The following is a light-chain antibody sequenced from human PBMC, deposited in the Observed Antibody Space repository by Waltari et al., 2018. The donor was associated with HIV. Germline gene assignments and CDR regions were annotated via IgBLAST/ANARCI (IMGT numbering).Light chain of an antibody. CDR1: QSILFSTTNSNY. CDR2: WAS. CDR3: QQYYSHPRT. J-gene: IGKJ2*01. Sequence: DIVLTQSPDSLTVSLGESATINCKASQSILFSTTNSNYLAWYQQKPGHPPKLLISWASGRRSGVPDRFSGAGSGTDFTLTITSLQAEDVAVYYCQQYYSHPRTFGQGTKLEI. V-gene: IGKV4-1*01.